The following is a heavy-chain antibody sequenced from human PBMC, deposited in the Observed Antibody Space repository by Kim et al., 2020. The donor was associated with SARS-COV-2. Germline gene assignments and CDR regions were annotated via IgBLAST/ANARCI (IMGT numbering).Heavy chain of an antibody. V-gene: IGHV3-9*01. CDR3: AKARLTDSNWFDP. D-gene: IGHD6-25*01. J-gene: IGHJ5*02. CDR1: GFSFDDSA. Sequence: GGSLRLSCVASGFSFDDSAMHWVRLAPGKGLEWVSGINYNSGKIGYADSVKGRFTISRDNAKNSLYLQMNSLRDEDTALYYCAKARLTDSNWFDPWGQGT. CDR2: INYNSGKI.